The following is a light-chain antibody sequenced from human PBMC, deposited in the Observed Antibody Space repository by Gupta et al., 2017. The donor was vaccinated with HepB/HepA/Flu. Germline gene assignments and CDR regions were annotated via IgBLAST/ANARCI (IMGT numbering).Light chain of an antibody. Sequence: QAGLTQPPSVSKGLRQTATLTCTGNNNNVGNQGAAWLQQHQGHPPKLLSYRNNNRPSGISERFSASTSGNTASLTITGLQPEDETDYYCSAWDSSRNAWVFGGGTKLTVL. CDR3: SAWDSSRNAWV. CDR2: RNN. J-gene: IGLJ3*02. CDR1: NNNVGNQG. V-gene: IGLV10-54*04.